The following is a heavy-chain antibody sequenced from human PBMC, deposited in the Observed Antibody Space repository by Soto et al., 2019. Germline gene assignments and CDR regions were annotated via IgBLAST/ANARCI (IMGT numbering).Heavy chain of an antibody. V-gene: IGHV3-48*03. Sequence: GGSLRLSCAASGFTFSSYEMNWVRQAPGKGLEWVSYISSSGSTIYYADSVKGRFTISRDNAKNSLYLQMNSLRAEDTAVYYFVGNPYYDSNGFDYWGQGTLVTVSS. CDR1: GFTFSSYE. D-gene: IGHD3-22*01. J-gene: IGHJ4*02. CDR3: VGNPYYDSNGFDY. CDR2: ISSSGSTI.